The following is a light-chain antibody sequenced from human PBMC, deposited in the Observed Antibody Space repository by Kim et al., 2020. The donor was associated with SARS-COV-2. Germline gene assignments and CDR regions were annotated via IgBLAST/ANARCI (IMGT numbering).Light chain of an antibody. CDR2: GKN. Sequence: ALGQTVRIKCQGDSLRTYYASWYQQKPGQATILVIYGKNNRPSGIPDRFSGSSSGNTASLTVTGAQAVDEADYYCNSRDNSGDHVVFGGGTQLTVL. V-gene: IGLV3-19*01. CDR1: SLRTYY. CDR3: NSRDNSGDHVV. J-gene: IGLJ2*01.